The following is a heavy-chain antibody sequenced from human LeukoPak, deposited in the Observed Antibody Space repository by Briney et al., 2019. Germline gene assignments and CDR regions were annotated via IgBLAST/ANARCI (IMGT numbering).Heavy chain of an antibody. CDR2: ISGSSITI. Sequence: SGGSLRLSCAASGFTFSSYNMNWVRQAPGKGLEWVSYISGSSITIYYADSVKGRFTISRDNAKNSLYLQMNSLRDEDTAVYYCATEFTVYNSWGQGTLVTVSS. CDR3: ATEFTVYNS. CDR1: GFTFSSYN. D-gene: IGHD2-2*02. V-gene: IGHV3-48*02. J-gene: IGHJ4*02.